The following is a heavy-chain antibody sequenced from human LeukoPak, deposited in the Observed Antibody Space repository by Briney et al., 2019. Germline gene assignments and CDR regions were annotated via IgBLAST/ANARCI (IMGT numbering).Heavy chain of an antibody. D-gene: IGHD1-1*01. V-gene: IGHV4-38-2*01. CDR1: GYSISSGYY. CDR2: IYHSGST. J-gene: IGHJ4*02. Sequence: SETLSLTCAVSGYSISSGYYWGWIGQPPGKGLEWIGSIYHSGSTYYNPSLKSRVTISVDTSKNQFSLKLSSVTAADTAVYYCARLSGTRDYWGQGTLVTVSS. CDR3: ARLSGTRDY.